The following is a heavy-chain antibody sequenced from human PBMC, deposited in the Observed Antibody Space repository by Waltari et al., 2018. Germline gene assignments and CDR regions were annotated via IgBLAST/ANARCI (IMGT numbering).Heavy chain of an antibody. Sequence: QVQLVESGGGVVQHGGSLRLSCAASGLTFSSYGVHWVRQVPGKGLEWVAVISKDGNNKYYLDSVKGRFTVSRDNSKNTVYLQMNSLRGEDTAVYYCTSCSGGSCYYYGMDVWGQGTTVTVSS. CDR3: TSCSGGSCYYYGMDV. V-gene: IGHV3-30*03. CDR2: ISKDGNNK. J-gene: IGHJ6*02. CDR1: GLTFSSYG. D-gene: IGHD2-15*01.